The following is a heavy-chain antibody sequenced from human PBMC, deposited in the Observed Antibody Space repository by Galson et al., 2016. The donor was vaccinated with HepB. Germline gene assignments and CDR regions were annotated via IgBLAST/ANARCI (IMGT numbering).Heavy chain of an antibody. D-gene: IGHD5-24*01. CDR2: LWYDGSNQ. Sequence: SLRLSCAASGFTFSRYGMHWVRQAPGKGLEWVAVLWYDGSNQHYTDSVKGRFTTSRDNSKNTLFLQMNSLRAEDTAVYYCAREREMYLDVWGQGTTVSVSS. V-gene: IGHV3-33*01. J-gene: IGHJ6*02. CDR3: AREREMYLDV. CDR1: GFTFSRYG.